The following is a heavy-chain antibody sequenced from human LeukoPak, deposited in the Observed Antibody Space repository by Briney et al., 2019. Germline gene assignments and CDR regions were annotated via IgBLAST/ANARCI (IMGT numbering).Heavy chain of an antibody. D-gene: IGHD2-2*01. CDR3: ARGAIRYCSSTSCFSPTRFDP. V-gene: IGHV1-8*03. Sequence: ASVKVSCKASGYTFTSYDINWVRQATGQGLEWMGWMNPNSGNTGYAQKFQGRVTITRNTSISTAYMELSSLRSEDTAVYYCARGAIRYCSSTSCFSPTRFDPWGQGTLVTVSS. CDR2: MNPNSGNT. J-gene: IGHJ5*02. CDR1: GYTFTSYD.